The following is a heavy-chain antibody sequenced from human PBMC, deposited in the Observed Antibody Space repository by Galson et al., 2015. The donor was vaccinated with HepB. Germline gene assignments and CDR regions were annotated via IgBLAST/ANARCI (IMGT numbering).Heavy chain of an antibody. CDR2: IYYSGST. V-gene: IGHV4-39*01. CDR3: AIPETGYSSGWYFGY. Sequence: SETLSLTCTVSGGSISSSSYYWGWIRQPPGKGLEWIGSIYYSGSTYYNPSLKSRVTISVDTSKNQFSLKLSSVTAADTAVYYCAIPETGYSSGWYFGYWGQGTLVTVSS. D-gene: IGHD6-19*01. J-gene: IGHJ4*02. CDR1: GGSISSSSYY.